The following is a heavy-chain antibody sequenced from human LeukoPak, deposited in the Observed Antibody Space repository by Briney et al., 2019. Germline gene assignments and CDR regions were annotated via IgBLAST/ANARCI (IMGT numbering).Heavy chain of an antibody. V-gene: IGHV1-46*01. D-gene: IGHD3-10*01. J-gene: IGHJ4*02. CDR2: INPSGGST. Sequence: ASVKVSCKASGYTFTSYYMHWVRHGPAQGLEWMGIINPSGGSTSYAQKFQGRVTMTRDTSTSTVYMELSSLRSEDTAVYYCARDLHYHFDYWGQGILVTVSS. CDR1: GYTFTSYY. CDR3: ARDLHYHFDY.